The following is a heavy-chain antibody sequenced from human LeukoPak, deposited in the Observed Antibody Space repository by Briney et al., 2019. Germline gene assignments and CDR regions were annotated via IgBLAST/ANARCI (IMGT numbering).Heavy chain of an antibody. CDR3: ARVPGYYDSSGSGYYMDV. V-gene: IGHV3-48*01. D-gene: IGHD3-22*01. J-gene: IGHJ6*03. Sequence: GGSLRLSCAASGFTFSSYSMNWVRQAPGKGLEWVSYISSSSSTIYYADSVKGRFTISRDNAKNSLYLQMNSLRAEDTAVYYCARVPGYYDSSGSGYYMDVWGKGTTVTASS. CDR2: ISSSSSTI. CDR1: GFTFSSYS.